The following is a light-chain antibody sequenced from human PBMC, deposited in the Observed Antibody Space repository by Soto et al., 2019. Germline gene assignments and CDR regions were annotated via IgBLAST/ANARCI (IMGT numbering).Light chain of an antibody. CDR2: DVT. CDR1: SSEVGGYNY. J-gene: IGLJ1*01. Sequence: QSALTQPASVSGSPGQSITVSCTGTSSEVGGYNYVSWYQQHPGKAPRLMIYDVTDRPSGVSDRFSGSKSGNTASLTISGLQAEDEADYYCSSYRRGSTYVFGTGTKVTV. V-gene: IGLV2-14*03. CDR3: SSYRRGSTYV.